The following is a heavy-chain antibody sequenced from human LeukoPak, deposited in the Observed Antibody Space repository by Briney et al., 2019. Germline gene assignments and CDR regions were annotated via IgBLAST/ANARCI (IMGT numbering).Heavy chain of an antibody. V-gene: IGHV3-30*02. CDR3: ARDGGYYTTAYYMDV. J-gene: IGHJ6*03. Sequence: GGSLRLSCAASAFTFSNYGIHWVRQAPGKGLEWVAFIRYDETKKYYADSVEGRFTISRDISKNILYLQMNSLRVEDTAVDYCARDGGYYTTAYYMDVWGKGTTVTVSS. D-gene: IGHD3-3*01. CDR2: IRYDETKK. CDR1: AFTFSNYG.